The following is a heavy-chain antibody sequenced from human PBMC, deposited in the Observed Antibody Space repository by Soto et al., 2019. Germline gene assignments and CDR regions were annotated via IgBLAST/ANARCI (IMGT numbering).Heavy chain of an antibody. V-gene: IGHV3-23*01. CDR1: GFSFSAYA. D-gene: IGHD2-8*01. Sequence: GGSLRLSCAASGFSFSAYAMNWVRQAPGKGLQWVSGLVGSGADKNYADSVRGRFTVSRDNSKNTLYLQMNNLRDEDTAVYYCAKERIANNGVREAFDRWGRGKKVTVSS. CDR2: LVGSGADK. CDR3: AKERIANNGVREAFDR. J-gene: IGHJ3*02.